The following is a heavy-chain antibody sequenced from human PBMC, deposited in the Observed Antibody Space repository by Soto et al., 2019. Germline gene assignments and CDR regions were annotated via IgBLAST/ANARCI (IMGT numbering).Heavy chain of an antibody. CDR3: AREGKQLVRYAFDI. CDR2: IIPIFGTA. V-gene: IGHV1-69*06. J-gene: IGHJ3*02. Sequence: SVKVSCKASGGTFSSYAISWVRQAPGQGLEWMGGIIPIFGTANYAQKFQGRVTITADKSTSTAYMELSSLRSEDTAVYYCAREGKQLVRYAFDIWGQGTMVTV. D-gene: IGHD6-6*01. CDR1: GGTFSSYA.